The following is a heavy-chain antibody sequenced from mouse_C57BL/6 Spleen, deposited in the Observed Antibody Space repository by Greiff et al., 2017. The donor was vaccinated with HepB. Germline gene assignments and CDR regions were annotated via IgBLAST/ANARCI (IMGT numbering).Heavy chain of an antibody. CDR2: INPSSGYT. CDR1: GYTFTSYT. Sequence: QVQLQQSGAELARPGASVKMSCKASGYTFTSYTMHWVKQRPGQGLEWIGYINPSSGYTKYNQKFKDKATLTADKSSSTAYMPLSSLTSEDSAVYYCARGRGNYDVDYWGQGTTLTVSS. D-gene: IGHD2-1*01. J-gene: IGHJ2*01. V-gene: IGHV1-4*01. CDR3: ARGRGNYDVDY.